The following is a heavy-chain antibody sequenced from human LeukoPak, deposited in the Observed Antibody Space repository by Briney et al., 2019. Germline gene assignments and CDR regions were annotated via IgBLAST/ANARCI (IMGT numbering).Heavy chain of an antibody. CDR2: IKQDGSEK. D-gene: IGHD3-10*01. J-gene: IGHJ4*02. Sequence: GGSLRLSCAASGFTLSSYWMSWVRQAPGKGLEWVANIKQDGSEKYYVDSVKGRFTISRDNAKNSLDLEMNSLRAEDTAVYYCASRRGDYWGQGTLVTVSS. CDR1: GFTLSSYW. V-gene: IGHV3-7*01. CDR3: ASRRGDY.